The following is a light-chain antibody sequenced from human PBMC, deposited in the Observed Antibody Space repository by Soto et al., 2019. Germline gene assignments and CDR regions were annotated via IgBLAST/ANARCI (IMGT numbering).Light chain of an antibody. Sequence: QSALTQPASVSGSPGQSITISCTGTSSDVGGFNYVSWYQQHPGKAPKLLIFDVYSRPSGVPDRFYGSKSGTSASLAITGLQAEDEADYYCQSYDSSLSGSGVFGGGTKLTVL. CDR3: QSYDSSLSGSGV. V-gene: IGLV2-14*01. CDR1: SSDVGGFNY. J-gene: IGLJ3*02. CDR2: DVY.